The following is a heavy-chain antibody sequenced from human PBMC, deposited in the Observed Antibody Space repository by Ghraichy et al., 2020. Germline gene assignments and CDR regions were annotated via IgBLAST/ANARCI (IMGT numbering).Heavy chain of an antibody. CDR3: AKSYDSSGYILRYSDC. Sequence: GESLNISCVASGFIFSTCGMSWVRQAPGKGLEWVSGISGSGETTYYADSVKGRFTISRDNSKNTLYLQMNSLRVEDTAIYYCAKSYDSSGYILRYSDCWGQGTLVPVSS. V-gene: IGHV3-23*01. CDR2: ISGSGETT. CDR1: GFIFSTCG. D-gene: IGHD3-22*01. J-gene: IGHJ4*02.